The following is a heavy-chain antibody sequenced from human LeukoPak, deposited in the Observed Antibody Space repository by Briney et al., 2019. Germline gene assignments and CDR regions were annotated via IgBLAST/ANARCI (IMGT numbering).Heavy chain of an antibody. V-gene: IGHV1-18*01. Sequence: ASVKVSCKASGYTFTAYGISWVRQAPGQGLEWMGWISAYNGDTGYAQKLQGRVTMTTETSTSTAYMELRSLTSDDTAVYYCARGTGTTRAYGMDVWGQGTTVTVSS. J-gene: IGHJ6*02. CDR2: ISAYNGDT. CDR1: GYTFTAYG. CDR3: ARGTGTTRAYGMDV. D-gene: IGHD1-1*01.